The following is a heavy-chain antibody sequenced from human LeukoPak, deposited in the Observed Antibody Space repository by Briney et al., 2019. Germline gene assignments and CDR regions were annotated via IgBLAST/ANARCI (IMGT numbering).Heavy chain of an antibody. CDR1: GGTFSSYA. CDR2: IIPIFGTA. V-gene: IGHV1-69*06. CDR3: ARTAIKGPYYYMDV. J-gene: IGHJ6*03. Sequence: SVKVSCKPSGGTFSSYAISWVRQAPGQRLEWMGRIIPIFGTANYAQKFQGRVTITADKSTSTAYMELSSLRSEDTAVYYCARTAIKGPYYYMDVWGKGTTVTVSS.